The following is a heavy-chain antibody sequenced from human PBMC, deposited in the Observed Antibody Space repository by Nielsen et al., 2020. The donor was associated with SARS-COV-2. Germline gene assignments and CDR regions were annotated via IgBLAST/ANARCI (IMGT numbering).Heavy chain of an antibody. CDR2: IIPILGIA. J-gene: IGHJ4*02. CDR3: ARDGRDDLPFDY. CDR1: GGTFSSYA. Sequence: SVKVSCKASGGTFSSYAISWVRQAPGQGLEWMGRIIPILGIANYAQKFQGRVTITADKSTSTAYMELSSLRSDDTAVYYCARDGRDDLPFDYWGQGTLVTVSS. V-gene: IGHV1-69*04. D-gene: IGHD3-3*01.